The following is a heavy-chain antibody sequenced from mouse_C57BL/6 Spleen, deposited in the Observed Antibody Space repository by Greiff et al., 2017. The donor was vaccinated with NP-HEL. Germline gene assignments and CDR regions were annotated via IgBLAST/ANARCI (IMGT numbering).Heavy chain of an antibody. Sequence: EVQLVESGGGLVKPGGSLKLSCAASGFTFSSYTMSWVRQTPEKRLEWVATISGGGGNTYYPDSVKGRFTISRDNAKNTLYLQMSSLRSEDTALYDCARRGVTWYFDVWGTGTTVTVSS. J-gene: IGHJ1*03. CDR1: GFTFSSYT. D-gene: IGHD2-2*01. CDR2: ISGGGGNT. CDR3: ARRGVTWYFDV. V-gene: IGHV5-9*01.